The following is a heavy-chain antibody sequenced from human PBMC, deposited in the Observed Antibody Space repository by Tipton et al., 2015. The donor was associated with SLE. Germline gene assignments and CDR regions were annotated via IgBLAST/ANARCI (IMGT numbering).Heavy chain of an antibody. CDR3: AREGAVAGSF. D-gene: IGHD6-19*01. Sequence: SLRLSCAASGFTFDDYAMHWVRQAPGKGLEWASGISWNSGSIGYADSVKGRFTISRDNSKNTLYLQMNSLRAEDTAVYYCAREGAVAGSFWGQGTLVTVSS. V-gene: IGHV3-9*01. CDR1: GFTFDDYA. J-gene: IGHJ4*02. CDR2: ISWNSGSI.